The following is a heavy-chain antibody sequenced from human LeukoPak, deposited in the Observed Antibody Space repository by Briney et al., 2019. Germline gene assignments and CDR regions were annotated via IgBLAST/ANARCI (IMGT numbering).Heavy chain of an antibody. D-gene: IGHD4-11*01. CDR3: ARDRDYSNTERGFDY. CDR2: INPNSGET. V-gene: IGHV1-2*02. Sequence: ASVRLSCKTSGYTFTDYYIHWVRQAPGQGLEWMGWINPNSGETNSAQKFQGRVTMTGDTSIGTAYMELRRVTSDDTAVYYCARDRDYSNTERGFDYWGQGTLVTVSS. CDR1: GYTFTDYY. J-gene: IGHJ4*02.